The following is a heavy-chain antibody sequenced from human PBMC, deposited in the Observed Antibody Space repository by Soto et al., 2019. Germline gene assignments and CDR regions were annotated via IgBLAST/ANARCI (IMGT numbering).Heavy chain of an antibody. V-gene: IGHV1-69*13. CDR1: GGTFSSYA. Sequence: SVKVSCKASGGTFSSYAISWVRQAPGQGLEWMGGIIPIFGTANYAQKFQGRVTITADESTSTAFMELSSLRSEDTAVYYCATGGVSYSSSWYIHPGGPYGMDVWGQGTTVTVSS. CDR2: IIPIFGTA. D-gene: IGHD6-13*01. CDR3: ATGGVSYSSSWYIHPGGPYGMDV. J-gene: IGHJ6*02.